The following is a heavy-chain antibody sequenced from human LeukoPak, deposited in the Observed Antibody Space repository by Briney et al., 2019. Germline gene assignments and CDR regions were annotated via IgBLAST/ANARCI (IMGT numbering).Heavy chain of an antibody. V-gene: IGHV4-39*07. Sequence: GSLRLSCAASGFTFSSHSMHWVRQPPGKGLEWIGNIYYTGNTYYNPSLKSRVTISLDTSKNQFSLKVISMTAADTAVYYCTKSDGSGLIRICGRGTMVTVSS. CDR1: GFTFSSHS. CDR3: TKSDGSGLIRI. D-gene: IGHD3-22*01. CDR2: IYYTGNT. J-gene: IGHJ3*02.